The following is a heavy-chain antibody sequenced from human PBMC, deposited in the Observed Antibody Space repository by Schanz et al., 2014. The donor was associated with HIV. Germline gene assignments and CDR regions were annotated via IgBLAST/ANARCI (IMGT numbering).Heavy chain of an antibody. J-gene: IGHJ4*02. D-gene: IGHD6-19*01. CDR2: ISGSGVST. CDR3: AKMARSVAANTNFDY. V-gene: IGHV3-23*01. Sequence: EVQMLESGGGSVQPGGSLRLSCAASGFTFSNFAMSWVRQAPGKGLEWVSSISGSGVSTFYAGSVKGRFAISRDKSKNTLYLQMNSLRVEDTAVYYCAKMARSVAANTNFDYGGQGTLVTVSP. CDR1: GFTFSNFA.